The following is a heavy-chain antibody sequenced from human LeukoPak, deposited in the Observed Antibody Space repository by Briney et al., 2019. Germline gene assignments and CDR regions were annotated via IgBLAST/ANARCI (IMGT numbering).Heavy chain of an antibody. CDR1: GFTFSSYA. CDR2: ISGSDGST. V-gene: IGHV3-23*01. Sequence: GGSLRLSCAASGFTFSSYAMSWVRQAPGKGLEWVSAISGSDGSTYYADSVKGRFTISRDNSKNTLYLQMNSLRAEGTAVYYCADSPGSSWRYNWFDPWGQGTLVTVSS. J-gene: IGHJ5*02. CDR3: ADSPGSSWRYNWFDP. D-gene: IGHD6-13*01.